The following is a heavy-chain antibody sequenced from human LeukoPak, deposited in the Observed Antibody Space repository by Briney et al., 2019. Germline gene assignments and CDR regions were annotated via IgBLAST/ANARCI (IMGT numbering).Heavy chain of an antibody. J-gene: IGHJ4*02. CDR3: AKSRYSSGVNFDY. Sequence: GGSLRLSCAASGFTFSSYGMSWVRQAPGKGLEWVSAISGSGGSTYYADSVKGRFTISRDNSKNTLYLQMNSLRAEDTAVYYCAKSRYSSGVNFDYWGQGTLVTVSS. CDR2: ISGSGGST. CDR1: GFTFSSYG. V-gene: IGHV3-23*01. D-gene: IGHD6-19*01.